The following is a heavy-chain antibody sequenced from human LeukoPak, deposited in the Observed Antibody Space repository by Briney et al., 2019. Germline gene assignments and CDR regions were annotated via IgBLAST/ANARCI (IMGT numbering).Heavy chain of an antibody. Sequence: GGSLRLSCAASGFTFSSYAMHWVRQAPGKGLEWVAVISYDGSNKYYADSVKGRFTISRDNSKNTLYLQMNSLRAEDTAVYYCARDRSYGVEVYFGYWGQGTLVTVSS. CDR3: ARDRSYGVEVYFGY. J-gene: IGHJ4*02. D-gene: IGHD5-18*01. CDR1: GFTFSSYA. V-gene: IGHV3-30-3*01. CDR2: ISYDGSNK.